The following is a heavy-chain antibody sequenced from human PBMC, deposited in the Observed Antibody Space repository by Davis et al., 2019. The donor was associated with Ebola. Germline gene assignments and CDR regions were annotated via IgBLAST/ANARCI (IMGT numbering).Heavy chain of an antibody. CDR1: GFTFSSYS. J-gene: IGHJ6*02. D-gene: IGHD3-22*01. CDR2: ISSSSSYI. CDR3: VSSATTYYYYGMDV. V-gene: IGHV3-21*01. Sequence: GGSLRLSCAASGFTFSSYSMNWVRQAPGKGLKWVSSISSSSSYIYYADSVKGRFTISRDNAKNSLYLQMNSLRAEDTAVYYCVSSATTYYYYGMDVWGQGTTVTVSS.